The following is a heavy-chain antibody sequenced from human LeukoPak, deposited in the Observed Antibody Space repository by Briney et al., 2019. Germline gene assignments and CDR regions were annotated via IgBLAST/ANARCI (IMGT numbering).Heavy chain of an antibody. CDR2: IYYSKNT. Sequence: SETLSLTCTVSSFFISSCSAYWGWIRQPPGKGLEWIGSIYYSKNTYYNPSLKSRVTISADTSKNQFSLTLGSVSATDTAVYYCVRARVFRYGYFDYWGQGTLVTVSS. J-gene: IGHJ4*02. CDR1: SFFISSCSAY. CDR3: VRARVFRYGYFDY. V-gene: IGHV4-39*02. D-gene: IGHD5-18*01.